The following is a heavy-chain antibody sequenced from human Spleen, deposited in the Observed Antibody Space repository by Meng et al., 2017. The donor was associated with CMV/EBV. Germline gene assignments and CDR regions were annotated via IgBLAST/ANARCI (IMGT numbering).Heavy chain of an antibody. CDR1: RNFFTRHA. Sequence: PGASVKVSCKAPRNFFTRHAITWVRQAPGQGLEWMGWISADNQNTNLIQKFQGRITLTTDTAYMELSSLRSEDSAVYYCATAYDQLGYWGQGTLVTV. J-gene: IGHJ4*02. CDR2: ISADNQNT. CDR3: ATAYDQLGY. D-gene: IGHD1-1*01. V-gene: IGHV1-18*01.